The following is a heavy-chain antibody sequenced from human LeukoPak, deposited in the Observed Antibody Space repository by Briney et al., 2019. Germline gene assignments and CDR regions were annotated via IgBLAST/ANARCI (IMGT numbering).Heavy chain of an antibody. CDR3: ASLVVPAAHDAFDI. Sequence: TGGSLRLSCAASGFTFDDYGMTWVRQAPGKGLEWVSGMNWNGGSTGYADSVKGRLTISRDNAKNSLYLQMNSLRAEDTALYYCASLVVPAAHDAFDIWGQGTMVTVSS. V-gene: IGHV3-20*04. CDR1: GFTFDDYG. J-gene: IGHJ3*02. D-gene: IGHD2-2*01. CDR2: MNWNGGST.